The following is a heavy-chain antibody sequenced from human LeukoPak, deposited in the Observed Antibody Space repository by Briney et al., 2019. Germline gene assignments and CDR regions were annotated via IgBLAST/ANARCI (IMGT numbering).Heavy chain of an antibody. CDR1: GGSFSGYY. CDR3: AGVIYDSSGYYYEENYPAFDY. Sequence: SETLSLTCAVYGGSFSGYYWSWTRQPPGKGLEWIGEINHSGSTNYNPSLKSRVTISVDTSKNQFSLKLSSVTAADTAVYYCAGVIYDSSGYYYEENYPAFDYWGQGTLVTVSS. D-gene: IGHD3-22*01. CDR2: INHSGST. J-gene: IGHJ4*02. V-gene: IGHV4-34*01.